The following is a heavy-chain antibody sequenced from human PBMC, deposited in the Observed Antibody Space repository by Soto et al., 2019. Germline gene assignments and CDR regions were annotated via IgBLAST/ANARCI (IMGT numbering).Heavy chain of an antibody. D-gene: IGHD3-10*01. V-gene: IGHV3-66*01. CDR3: ARALFRVYMDV. J-gene: IGHJ6*03. CDR1: GFTVSSNY. CDR2: IYSGGST. Sequence: PGGSLRLSCAASGFTVSSNYMSWVRQAPGKGLEWVSVIYSGGSTYYADSVKGRFTISRDNSKNTLYLQMNSLRAEDTAVYYCARALFRVYMDVWGKGTKVTVS.